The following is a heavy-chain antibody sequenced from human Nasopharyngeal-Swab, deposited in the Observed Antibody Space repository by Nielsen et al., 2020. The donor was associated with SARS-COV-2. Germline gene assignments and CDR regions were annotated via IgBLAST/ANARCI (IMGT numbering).Heavy chain of an antibody. CDR1: GFTFNTYA. Sequence: SLTPPCAASGFTFNTYAMHWVRQAPGKGLEWVAFISYDGSNKNYADSVTGRFTISRDNSKNTLYLQMTSLGVEDTAVFYCARGLWGSYYSDMDVWGQGTTVTVSS. D-gene: IGHD7-27*01. CDR3: ARGLWGSYYSDMDV. V-gene: IGHV3-30*04. J-gene: IGHJ6*02. CDR2: ISYDGSNK.